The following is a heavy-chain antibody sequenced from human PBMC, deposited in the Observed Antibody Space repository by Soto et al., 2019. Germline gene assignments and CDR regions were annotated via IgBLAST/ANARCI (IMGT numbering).Heavy chain of an antibody. CDR1: GFSLSSRGVG. CDR3: VRNSVGAAHGC. V-gene: IGHV2-5*02. D-gene: IGHD1-26*01. J-gene: IGHJ4*02. CDR2: IYWDDDE. Sequence: SGPTLVNPTQTLTLTCTFSGFSLSSRGVGVGWIRQPPGKALEWLALIYWDDDERYNPSLQSRLSLTKYTSKNQVVLTMTNMDPADTATYYSVRNSVGAAHGCWGQGTLVTVSS.